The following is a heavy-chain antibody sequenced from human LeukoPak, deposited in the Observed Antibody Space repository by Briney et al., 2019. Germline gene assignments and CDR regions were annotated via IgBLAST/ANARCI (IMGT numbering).Heavy chain of an antibody. CDR1: GGSISSSSYY. Sequence: PSEALSLTCAVSGGSISSSSYYWGWIRQPPGKGLEWIGSIYYSGSTYYNPSLKSRVTISVDTSKNQFSLKLSSVTAAETAVYYCASPHIVVVTATPGRAFDIWGQGTMATVSS. V-gene: IGHV4-39*01. J-gene: IGHJ3*02. CDR2: IYYSGST. CDR3: ASPHIVVVTATPGRAFDI. D-gene: IGHD2-21*02.